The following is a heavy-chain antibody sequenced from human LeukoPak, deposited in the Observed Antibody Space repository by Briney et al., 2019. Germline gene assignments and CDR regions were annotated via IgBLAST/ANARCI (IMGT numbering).Heavy chain of an antibody. D-gene: IGHD3-22*01. CDR3: AKDSTMIVVAWYFDL. CDR2: ISGSGGST. V-gene: IGHV3-23*01. J-gene: IGHJ2*01. Sequence: GGLRLSCAASGFTFSSYGMSWVRQAPGKGLEWVSAISGSGGSTYYADSVKGRFTISRDNSKNTLYLQMNSLRAEDTAVYYCAKDSTMIVVAWYFDLWGRGTLVTVSS. CDR1: GFTFSSYG.